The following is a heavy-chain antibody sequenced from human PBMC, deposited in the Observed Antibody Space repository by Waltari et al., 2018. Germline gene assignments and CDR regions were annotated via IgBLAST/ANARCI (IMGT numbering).Heavy chain of an antibody. CDR2: IWYDGSNK. V-gene: IGHV3-33*01. CDR1: GFTFSSYG. D-gene: IGHD3-10*01. CDR3: ASPSRRVLLDAFDI. J-gene: IGHJ3*02. Sequence: QVQLVESGGGVVQPGRSLRLSCAASGFTFSSYGMHWVRQAPGKGLEWVAVIWYDGSNKYYADSVKGRFTISRDNSKNTLYLQMNSLRAEDTAVYYCASPSRRVLLDAFDIWGQGTMVTVSS.